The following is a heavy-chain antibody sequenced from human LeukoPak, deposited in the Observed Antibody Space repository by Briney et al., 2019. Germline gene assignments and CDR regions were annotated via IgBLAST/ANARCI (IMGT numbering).Heavy chain of an antibody. CDR2: INPNSGGT. CDR3: ARAGSSSRWVNDY. D-gene: IGHD6-13*01. CDR1: GYTFTGYY. J-gene: IGHJ4*02. V-gene: IGHV1-2*06. Sequence: ALVKVSCKASGYTFTGYYMHWVRQAPGQGLEWMGRINPNSGGTNYAQKFQGRVTMTRDTSISTAYMELSRLTSDDTAVYYCARAGSSSRWVNDYWGQGTLVTVSS.